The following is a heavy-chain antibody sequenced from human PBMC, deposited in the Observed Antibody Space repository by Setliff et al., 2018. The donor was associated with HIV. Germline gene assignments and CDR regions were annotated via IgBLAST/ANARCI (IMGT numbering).Heavy chain of an antibody. CDR3: ARVPVSNYYYYMDV. J-gene: IGHJ6*03. CDR1: GDIFNNNA. CDR2: IIPIFGMA. Sequence: ASVKVSCKASGDIFNNNAINWVRQAPGQGLEWMGRIIPIFGMANYARKFQGRVTMTTDISTSTAYMELRSLRSADSAVYYCARVPVSNYYYYMDVWGKGTTVTVSS. V-gene: IGHV1-69*04.